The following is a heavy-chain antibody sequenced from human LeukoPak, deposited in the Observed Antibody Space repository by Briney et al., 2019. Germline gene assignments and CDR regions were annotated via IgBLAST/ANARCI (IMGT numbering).Heavy chain of an antibody. Sequence: GASVKISCKTSGGTFTSYAISWVRHAPGQGLEWMGGIIPIFGTANYAQKFQGRVTITADESTSTAYMELSSLRSEDTAVYYCARDPGRYCSGGSCYSPWGQGTLVTVSS. CDR3: ARDPGRYCSGGSCYSP. CDR1: GGTFTSYA. V-gene: IGHV1-69*13. J-gene: IGHJ5*02. D-gene: IGHD2-15*01. CDR2: IIPIFGTA.